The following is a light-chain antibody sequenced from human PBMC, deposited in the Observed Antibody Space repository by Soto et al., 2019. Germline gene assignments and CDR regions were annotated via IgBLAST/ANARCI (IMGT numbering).Light chain of an antibody. CDR3: QKYNSAPQLT. CDR2: AAS. CDR1: QGISNY. J-gene: IGKJ4*01. V-gene: IGKV1-27*01. Sequence: DIQMTQSPSPLSASVGDRVTITCRASQGISNYLAWYQQKPGKVPKLLIYAASTLQSGVPSRFSGSGSGTDFTLTISSLQPEDVATYYCQKYNSAPQLTFGGGTKVEIK.